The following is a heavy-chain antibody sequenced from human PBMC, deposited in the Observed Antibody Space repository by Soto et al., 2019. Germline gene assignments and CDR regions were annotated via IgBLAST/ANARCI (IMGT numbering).Heavy chain of an antibody. CDR2: IWYDGSNK. D-gene: IGHD1-1*01. Sequence: VGSLRLSCAASGFTFSSYGMHWVRQAPGKGLEWVAVIWYDGSNKYYADSVKGRFTISRDNSKNTLYLQMNSLRAEDTAVYYCARDPNLLIPYGMDVWGQGTTVTVSS. J-gene: IGHJ6*02. CDR1: GFTFSSYG. CDR3: ARDPNLLIPYGMDV. V-gene: IGHV3-33*01.